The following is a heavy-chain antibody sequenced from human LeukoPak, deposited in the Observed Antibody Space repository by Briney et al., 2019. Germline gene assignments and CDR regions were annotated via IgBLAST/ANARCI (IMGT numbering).Heavy chain of an antibody. J-gene: IGHJ4*02. CDR1: GGSITSYY. V-gene: IGHV4-59*01. Sequence: SETLSLTCSVSGGSITSYYWSWIRQPPGKGLEWTGYISDTGSTNQNPSLKSRVTISVDTSKNQFSLKLSSVTAADTAVYYCASAHYDPLRLDYWGQGTLVTVSS. CDR3: ASAHYDPLRLDY. D-gene: IGHD3-16*01. CDR2: ISDTGST.